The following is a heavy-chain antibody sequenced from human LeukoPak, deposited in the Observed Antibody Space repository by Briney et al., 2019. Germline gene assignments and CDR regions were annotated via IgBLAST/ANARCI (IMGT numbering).Heavy chain of an antibody. J-gene: IGHJ6*03. D-gene: IGHD3-22*01. CDR1: GGSISSGDYY. CDR2: ISYSGST. V-gene: IGHV4-30-4*08. CDR3: ASETYYYDSSGLPHYYMDV. Sequence: SETLSLTCTVSGGSISSGDYYWNWIREPPGKGLEWIGYISYSGSTYFNPCLRSRVTISVDTSENQFSLKLSSVTAADTAVYYFASETYYYDSSGLPHYYMDVWGKGTTLTVSS.